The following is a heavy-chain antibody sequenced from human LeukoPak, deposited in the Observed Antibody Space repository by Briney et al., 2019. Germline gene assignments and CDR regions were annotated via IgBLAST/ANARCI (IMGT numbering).Heavy chain of an antibody. D-gene: IGHD6-13*01. J-gene: IGHJ5*02. Sequence: GASVKVSCKASGYTFISYAIHWVRQAPGQRLEWMGWINVGNGNTKYSQKFQGRVTITRDTSASTAYMELSSLRSEDMAVYYCARDRGAATGNWFDPWGQGTLVTVSS. V-gene: IGHV1-3*01. CDR3: ARDRGAATGNWFDP. CDR1: GYTFISYA. CDR2: INVGNGNT.